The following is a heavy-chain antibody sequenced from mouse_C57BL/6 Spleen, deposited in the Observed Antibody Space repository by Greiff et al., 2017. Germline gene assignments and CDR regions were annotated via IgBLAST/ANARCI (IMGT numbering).Heavy chain of an antibody. CDR2: IYPGSGNT. J-gene: IGHJ2*01. CDR3: ARKEEIYYGYDVVFDY. Sequence: QVQLKESGPELVKPGASVKISCKASGYTFTDYYINWVKQRTGQGLAWIGWIYPGSGNTKYNATFKGKATLTVATSSSTASMQLSSLTSEDSAVYFCARKEEIYYGYDVVFDYWGQGTTLTVSS. CDR1: GYTFTDYY. V-gene: IGHV1-84*01. D-gene: IGHD2-2*01.